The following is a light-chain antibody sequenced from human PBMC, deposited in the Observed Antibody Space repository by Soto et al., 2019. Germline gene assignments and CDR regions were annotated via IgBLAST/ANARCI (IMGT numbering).Light chain of an antibody. J-gene: IGLJ3*02. CDR3: QSYDATNQV. Sequence: NFMLTQPHSVSESPGKTVIISCTHSSRSIASNYVQWYQQRPGSSPTTVIYEDNQRPSGVPDRFSGSIDSSSNSASLTISGLETEDEADYFCQSYDATNQVFGGGTKLTVL. V-gene: IGLV6-57*01. CDR2: EDN. CDR1: SRSIASNY.